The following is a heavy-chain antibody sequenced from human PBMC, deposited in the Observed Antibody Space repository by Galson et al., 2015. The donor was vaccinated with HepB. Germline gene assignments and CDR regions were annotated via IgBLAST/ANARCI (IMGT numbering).Heavy chain of an antibody. J-gene: IGHJ2*01. Sequence: SLRLSCAASGFTVSSNYMSWVRQAPGKGLEWVSVIYSGGSTYYADSVKGRFTISRDDSKNTLYLQMNSLRAEDTAVYYCARSPTFAGGYWYFDLWGRGTLVTVSS. CDR1: GFTVSSNY. D-gene: IGHD2/OR15-2a*01. CDR2: IYSGGST. V-gene: IGHV3-66*01. CDR3: ARSPTFAGGYWYFDL.